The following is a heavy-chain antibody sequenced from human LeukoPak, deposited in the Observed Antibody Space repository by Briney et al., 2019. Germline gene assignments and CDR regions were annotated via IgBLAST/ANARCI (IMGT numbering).Heavy chain of an antibody. CDR2: IYYSGST. J-gene: IGHJ4*02. CDR1: GGSISSYY. D-gene: IGHD4-11*01. CDR3: ARGMTTAAGDFDY. V-gene: IGHV4-59*01. Sequence: PSETLSLTCTVSGGSISSYYWSWIRQPPGKGLEWIGYIYYSGSTNYNPSLKSRVTISVDTSKNQFSLKLSSVTAADTAVHYCARGMTTAAGDFDYWGQGTLVTVSS.